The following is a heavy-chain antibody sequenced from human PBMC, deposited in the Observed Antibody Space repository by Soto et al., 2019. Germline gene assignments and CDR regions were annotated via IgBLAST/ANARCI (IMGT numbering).Heavy chain of an antibody. Sequence: QVQLVQSGAEVKKPGSSVKVSCKASGGTFSSYTISWVRQAPGQGLEWMGRIIPILGIANYAQKFQGRVTXXAXKXXSTAHMELSSLGPEDTAVYYGASLRRGYSGYDADYWGQGTLVTVSS. CDR1: GGTFSSYT. D-gene: IGHD5-12*01. J-gene: IGHJ4*02. CDR2: IIPILGIA. V-gene: IGHV1-69*02. CDR3: ASLRRGYSGYDADY.